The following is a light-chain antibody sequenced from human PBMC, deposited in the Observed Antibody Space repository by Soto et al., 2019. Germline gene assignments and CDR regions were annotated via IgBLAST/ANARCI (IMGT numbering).Light chain of an antibody. CDR2: AAS. CDR3: QQSYSRLVT. CDR1: ENINSY. Sequence: DIQMTQSPSSLSASVEDRVIITCGASENINSYLNWYQQKPGKAPKLLIYAASSLQSGVPSRFSGSGSETVFTLTINNLQPEDSATYYCQQSYSRLVTFGQGTKVEIK. J-gene: IGKJ1*01. V-gene: IGKV1-39*01.